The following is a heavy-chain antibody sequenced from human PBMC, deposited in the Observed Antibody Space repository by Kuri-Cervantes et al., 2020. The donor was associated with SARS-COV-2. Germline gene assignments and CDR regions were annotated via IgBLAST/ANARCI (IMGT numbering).Heavy chain of an antibody. D-gene: IGHD1-26*01. J-gene: IGHJ3*02. CDR3: AREGADIVGAPHDAFDI. Sequence: GESLKISCAASGFTFSSYWMSWVRQAPGKGLEWVANIKQDGSEKYYVDSVKGRFTISRDNAKNSLYLQMNSLRAEDTAVYYCAREGADIVGAPHDAFDIWGQGTMVTVSS. CDR1: GFTFSSYW. CDR2: IKQDGSEK. V-gene: IGHV3-7*01.